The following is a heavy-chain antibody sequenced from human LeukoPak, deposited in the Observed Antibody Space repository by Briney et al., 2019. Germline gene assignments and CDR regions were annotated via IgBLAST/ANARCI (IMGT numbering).Heavy chain of an antibody. CDR2: ISGSGGST. CDR1: GFTFSNYG. CDR3: AKSHHVTAIDY. V-gene: IGHV3-23*01. D-gene: IGHD2-21*02. J-gene: IGHJ4*02. Sequence: GGSLRLSCAASGFTFSNYGMTWVRQAPGKGLEWVSAISGSGGSTYYAGSVKGRFIISRDNSKNTLYLQMNSLRADDTAVYYCAKSHHVTAIDYWGQGTLVTVSS.